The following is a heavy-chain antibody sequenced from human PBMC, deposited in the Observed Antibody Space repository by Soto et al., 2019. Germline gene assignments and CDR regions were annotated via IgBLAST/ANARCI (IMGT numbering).Heavy chain of an antibody. CDR1: GFTFRSYG. V-gene: IGHV3-33*01. Sequence: QPGGSLRLSCAASGFTFRSYGMHWVRQAPGKGLEWVASIWHDGSFKYEADSVKGRFTISRDNSKNTLSLQMNSLRADDTAAYYCARGEEEGNYFDNWGLGTLVTVSS. CDR2: IWHDGSFK. CDR3: ARGEEEGNYFDN. J-gene: IGHJ4*02.